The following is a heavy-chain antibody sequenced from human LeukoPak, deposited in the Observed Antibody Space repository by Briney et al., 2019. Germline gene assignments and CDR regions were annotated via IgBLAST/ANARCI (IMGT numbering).Heavy chain of an antibody. Sequence: ASVKVSCKASGYTFTGYYMHWGRQAPGHGPEWMGWINPNSGGTNYAQKFQGRVTMTRDTSISTAYMELSRLRSDDTAVYYCARQLLGYCSSTSCYGVLNYYYGMDVWGQGTTVTVSS. D-gene: IGHD2-2*01. J-gene: IGHJ6*02. CDR1: GYTFTGYY. V-gene: IGHV1-2*02. CDR2: INPNSGGT. CDR3: ARQLLGYCSSTSCYGVLNYYYGMDV.